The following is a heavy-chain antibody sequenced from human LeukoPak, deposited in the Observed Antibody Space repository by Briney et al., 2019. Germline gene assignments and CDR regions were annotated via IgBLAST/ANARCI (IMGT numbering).Heavy chain of an antibody. CDR1: GGSNSGNY. CDR3: ATYYVGVGGRGH. D-gene: IGHD3-16*01. V-gene: IGHV4-59*01. Sequence: SETLSLTCTVSGGSNSGNYWSWIRQPPGRGLEWIGYFYYTGSTNYNPSLKSRVTMSVDTSKNQFSLRLSSVTAADTAVYYCATYYVGVGGRGHWGPGTLVTVSS. J-gene: IGHJ4*02. CDR2: FYYTGST.